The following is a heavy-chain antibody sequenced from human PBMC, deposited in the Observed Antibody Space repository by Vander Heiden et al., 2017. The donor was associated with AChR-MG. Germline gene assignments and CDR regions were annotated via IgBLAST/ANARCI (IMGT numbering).Heavy chain of an antibody. CDR2: ISWNSGSI. J-gene: IGHJ5*02. Sequence: EVQLVESGGGLVQPGRSLRLSCAASGFTFDDYAMHWVRQAPGKGLEWVSGISWNSGSIGYADSVKGRFTISRDNAKNSLYLQMNSLRAEDTALYYCAKDRYGGNSGWFDPWGQGTLVTVSS. CDR1: GFTFDDYA. D-gene: IGHD2-21*02. CDR3: AKDRYGGNSGWFDP. V-gene: IGHV3-9*01.